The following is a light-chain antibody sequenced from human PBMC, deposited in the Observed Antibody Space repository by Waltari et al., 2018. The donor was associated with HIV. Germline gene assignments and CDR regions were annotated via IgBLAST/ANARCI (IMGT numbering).Light chain of an antibody. V-gene: IGLV1-44*01. CDR2: SNN. J-gene: IGLJ3*02. CDR1: RSNIGSTT. CDR3: AAWDDSLNGWV. Sequence: QSVLTQQPSASGTPGQRVTISCSGSRSNIGSTTASWYQQLPGTAPKLFIYSNNQRPSGVPDRFAGSKSGTSASLAISGLQSEDEADYYCAAWDDSLNGWVFGGGTKLTVV.